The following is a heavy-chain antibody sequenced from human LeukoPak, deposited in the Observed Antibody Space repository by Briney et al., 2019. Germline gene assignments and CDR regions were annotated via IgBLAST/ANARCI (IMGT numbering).Heavy chain of an antibody. CDR3: AITPYCGGDCYSGSEDY. CDR2: ISGSGGST. D-gene: IGHD2-21*02. J-gene: IGHJ4*02. Sequence: PGGSLRLSCAASGFTFSSYGMSWVRQAPGKGLEWVSAISGSGGSTYYADSVKGRFTISRDNSKNTLYLQMNSLRAEDTAVYYCAITPYCGGDCYSGSEDYWGQGTLVTVSS. V-gene: IGHV3-23*01. CDR1: GFTFSSYG.